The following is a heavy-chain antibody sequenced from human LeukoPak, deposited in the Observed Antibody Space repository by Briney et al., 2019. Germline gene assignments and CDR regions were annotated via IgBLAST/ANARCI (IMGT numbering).Heavy chain of an antibody. CDR1: GFTFSSYA. J-gene: IGHJ6*02. Sequence: KPGGSLRLSCAASGFTFSSYAMSWVRQAPGKGLEWVSSISSSSSYIYYADSVKGRFTISRDNAKNSLYLQMNSLRAEDTAVYYCARGLHIVVVPAATHYYYGMDVWGQGTTVTVSS. D-gene: IGHD2-2*01. V-gene: IGHV3-21*01. CDR2: ISSSSSYI. CDR3: ARGLHIVVVPAATHYYYGMDV.